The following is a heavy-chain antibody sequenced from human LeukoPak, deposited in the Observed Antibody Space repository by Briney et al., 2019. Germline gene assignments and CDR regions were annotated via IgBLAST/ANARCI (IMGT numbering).Heavy chain of an antibody. Sequence: ASVKVSCKASGYTFTSFAMHWVRQAPGQRLEWMGWINAGNGNTEYSQKFQGRVTITRDTSASTAYMELSSLRSEDTAVYYCARVGVAGTFYYGMDVWGQGTTVTVSS. V-gene: IGHV1-3*01. D-gene: IGHD6-19*01. CDR1: GYTFTSFA. CDR3: ARVGVAGTFYYGMDV. J-gene: IGHJ6*02. CDR2: INAGNGNT.